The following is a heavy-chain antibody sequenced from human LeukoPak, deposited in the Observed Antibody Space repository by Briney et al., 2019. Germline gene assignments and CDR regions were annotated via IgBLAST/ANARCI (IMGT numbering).Heavy chain of an antibody. CDR2: ISGSGGST. Sequence: PGGSLRLSCAASGFTFSSYAISWVRQAPGKGLEWVSAISGSGGSTYYADSVKGRFTISRDNSKNTLYLQMNSLRAEDTAVYYCAKGSLYYYDSSGYSPNWFDPWGQGTLVTVSS. D-gene: IGHD3-22*01. J-gene: IGHJ5*02. V-gene: IGHV3-23*01. CDR1: GFTFSSYA. CDR3: AKGSLYYYDSSGYSPNWFDP.